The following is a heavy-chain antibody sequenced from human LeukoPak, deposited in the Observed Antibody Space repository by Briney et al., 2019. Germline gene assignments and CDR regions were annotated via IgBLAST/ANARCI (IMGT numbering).Heavy chain of an antibody. Sequence: GEPLKISCKGSGYTFTNSWIGWVRQMPGKGLEWMGVIYPGDSDTRYRPSFQGQVTVSADKSSSTAYLQWSSLKASDTAMYYCARGGNYCDFWGPGTLVTVSS. CDR3: ARGGNYCDF. V-gene: IGHV5-51*01. D-gene: IGHD3-16*01. CDR1: GYTFTNSW. J-gene: IGHJ4*02. CDR2: IYPGDSDT.